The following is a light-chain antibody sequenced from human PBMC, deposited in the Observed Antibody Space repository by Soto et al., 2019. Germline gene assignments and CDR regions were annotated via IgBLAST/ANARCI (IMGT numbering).Light chain of an antibody. CDR2: EAS. V-gene: IGKV2D-29*01. Sequence: DIVVTQTPLALSVTPGQPASISCKASQSLLHTDEKTYLYWYLHKSGQPPQLLIYEASKRFSGVPDRFSGSWSGTDFTLKISRVEAGDVGVYYCMQSIQFPLTFGGGTKVEIK. CDR3: MQSIQFPLT. CDR1: QSLLHTDEKTY. J-gene: IGKJ4*01.